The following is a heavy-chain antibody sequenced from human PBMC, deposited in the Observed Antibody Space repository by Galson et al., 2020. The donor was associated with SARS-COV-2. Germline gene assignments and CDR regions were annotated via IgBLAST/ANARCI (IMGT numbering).Heavy chain of an antibody. D-gene: IGHD2-2*02. V-gene: IGHV4-31*03. CDR3: ARDVYCSSTSCYSGVLFY. CDR1: GGFISSGGYY. J-gene: IGHJ4*02. Sequence: SETLSLTCTVSGGFISSGGYYWSWIRQHPGKGLEWIGYIYYSGSTYYNPSLKSRVTISVDTSKNQFSLKLSSVTAADTAVYYCARDVYCSSTSCYSGVLFYWGQGTLVTVSS. CDR2: IYYSGST.